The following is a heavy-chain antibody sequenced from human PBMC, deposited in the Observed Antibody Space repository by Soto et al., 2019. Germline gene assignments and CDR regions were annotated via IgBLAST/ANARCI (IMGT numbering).Heavy chain of an antibody. CDR3: NRDNAPNYYDSSLGRYYFAY. CDR2: IRSKAYGGTT. J-gene: IGHJ4*02. CDR1: GFTFGDYA. V-gene: IGHV3-49*04. Sequence: SLRLSCTASGFTFGDYAMSWVRQAPGKGLEWVGFIRSKAYGGTTEYAASVKGRFTISRDDSKSIAYLQMNSLKTEDTAVYYCNRDNAPNYYDSSLGRYYFAYWGQGTLVTVSS. D-gene: IGHD3-22*01.